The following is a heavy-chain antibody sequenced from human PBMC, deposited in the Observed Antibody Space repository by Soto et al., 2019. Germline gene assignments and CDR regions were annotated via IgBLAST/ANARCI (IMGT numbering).Heavy chain of an antibody. Sequence: LRLSCTASGFSFGDYAMSWVRQAPGKGLEWVGFIRSKTYGGATEYAASVRGRFTISRDDSKSIAYLQMNSLKTEDTAVYYCTRSYYYDSSGYTGAWGQGTMVTVSS. J-gene: IGHJ3*01. D-gene: IGHD3-22*01. CDR2: IRSKTYGGAT. CDR3: TRSYYYDSSGYTGA. V-gene: IGHV3-49*04. CDR1: GFSFGDYA.